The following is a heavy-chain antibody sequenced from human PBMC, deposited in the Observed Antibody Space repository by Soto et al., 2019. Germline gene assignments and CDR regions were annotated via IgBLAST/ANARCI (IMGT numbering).Heavy chain of an antibody. V-gene: IGHV4-39*01. CDR3: ARTTYYYDSSGPSNIDY. CDR2: IYYSGST. D-gene: IGHD3-22*01. J-gene: IGHJ4*02. Sequence: PSETLSLTCTVSGGSISSSSYYWGWIRQPPGKGLEWIGSIYYSGSTYYNPSLKSRVTISVDTSKNQFSLKLSSVTAADTAVYYCARTTYYYDSSGPSNIDYWGQGTLVTVSS. CDR1: GGSISSSSYY.